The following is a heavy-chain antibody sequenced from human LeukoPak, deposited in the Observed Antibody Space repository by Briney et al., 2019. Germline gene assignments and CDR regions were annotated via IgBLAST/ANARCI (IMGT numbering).Heavy chain of an antibody. J-gene: IGHJ6*02. CDR2: ISDYNGNS. V-gene: IGHV1-18*01. D-gene: IGHD3-10*01. CDR3: ARDQIYYYGSGSYYNAGLAYYCYGMDV. CDR1: VYTFTNYG. Sequence: ASVTVSFLASVYTFTNYGISWVRQAPGKGREGMGWISDYNGNSNYAQKLQGRVTMTTDTSSRTAYMGLRSLRSDDTAVYYCARDQIYYYGSGSYYNAGLAYYCYGMDVWGQGTTVTVSS.